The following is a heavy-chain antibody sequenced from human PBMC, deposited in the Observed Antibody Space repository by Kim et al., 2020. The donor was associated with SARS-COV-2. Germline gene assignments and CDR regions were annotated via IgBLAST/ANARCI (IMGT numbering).Heavy chain of an antibody. CDR2: EK. V-gene: IGHV3-7*04. CDR3: ARRLSDAFDI. J-gene: IGHJ3*02. Sequence: EKYYVDSVKGRFTISRDNAKNSLYLQMNSLRAEDTAVYYCARRLSDAFDIWGQGTMVTVSS.